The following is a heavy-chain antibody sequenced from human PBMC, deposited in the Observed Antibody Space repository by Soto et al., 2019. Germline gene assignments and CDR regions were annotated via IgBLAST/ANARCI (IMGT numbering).Heavy chain of an antibody. CDR3: ATVVPAAKVEGWFDP. V-gene: IGHV1-24*01. J-gene: IGHJ5*02. D-gene: IGHD2-2*01. CDR2: FDPEDGET. Sequence: ASVKVSCKVSGYTLTELSMHWVRQAPGKGLEWMGGFDPEDGETIYAQKFQGRVTMTGDTSTDTAYMELSSLRSEDTAVYYCATVVPAAKVEGWFDPWGQGTLVTVSS. CDR1: GYTLTELS.